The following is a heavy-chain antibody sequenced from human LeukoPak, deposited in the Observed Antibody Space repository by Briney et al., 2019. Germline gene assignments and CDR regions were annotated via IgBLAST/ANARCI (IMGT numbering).Heavy chain of an antibody. CDR3: TRDTYYDYVWGSYYTYYFDY. CDR1: GFTFSSYW. CDR2: IRSKAYGGTT. D-gene: IGHD3-16*01. V-gene: IGHV3-49*04. J-gene: IGHJ4*02. Sequence: GGSLRLSCAASGFTFSSYWMSWVRQAPGKGLEWVGFIRSKAYGGTTEYAASVKGRFTISRDDSKSIAYLQINSLKTEDTAVYYCTRDTYYDYVWGSYYTYYFDYWGQGTLVTVSS.